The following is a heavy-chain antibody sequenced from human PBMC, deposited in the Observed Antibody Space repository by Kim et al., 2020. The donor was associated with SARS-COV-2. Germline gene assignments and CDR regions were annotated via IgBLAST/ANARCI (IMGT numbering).Heavy chain of an antibody. D-gene: IGHD2-8*01. J-gene: IGHJ4*02. CDR3: TSWSDGVDY. Sequence: SETLSLTCAVSGYSISSSNWWGWIRQPPGKGLEWIGYIYYSGSTYYNPSLKSRVTMSVDTSKNQFSLKLSSVTAVDTAVYYCTSWSDGVDYWGQGTLVTVSS. V-gene: IGHV4-28*01. CDR1: GYSISSSNW. CDR2: IYYSGST.